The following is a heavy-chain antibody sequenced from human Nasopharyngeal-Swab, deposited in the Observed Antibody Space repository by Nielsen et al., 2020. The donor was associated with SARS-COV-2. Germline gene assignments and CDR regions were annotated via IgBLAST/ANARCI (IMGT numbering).Heavy chain of an antibody. V-gene: IGHV1-58*01. CDR3: AGGYCSGGSCYPPEGY. J-gene: IGHJ4*02. D-gene: IGHD2-15*01. CDR2: IVVGSGNT. CDR1: GSTFTSSA. Sequence: SVKVSCKASGSTFTSSAVQWVRQARGQRLEWIGWIVVGSGNTNYAQKFQERVTITRDMSTSTAYMELSSPRSEDTAVYYCAGGYCSGGSCYPPEGYWGQGTLVTVSS.